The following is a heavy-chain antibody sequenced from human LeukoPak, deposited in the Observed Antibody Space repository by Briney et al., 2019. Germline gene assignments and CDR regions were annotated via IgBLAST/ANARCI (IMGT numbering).Heavy chain of an antibody. CDR1: GGSISSYY. CDR2: IFYSGST. Sequence: SETLSLTCTVSGGSISSYYWSWIRQPPGKGLEWIGQIFYSGSTNYNPSHKSRVTISVDTSKNQVSLKLSSVTAADTAVYYCARHLTGTASLHYWGQGTLVTVSS. CDR3: ARHLTGTASLHY. D-gene: IGHD1-20*01. J-gene: IGHJ4*02. V-gene: IGHV4-59*08.